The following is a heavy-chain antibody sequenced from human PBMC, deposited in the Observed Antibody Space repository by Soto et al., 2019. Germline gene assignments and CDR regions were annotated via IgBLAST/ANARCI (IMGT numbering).Heavy chain of an antibody. J-gene: IGHJ4*02. CDR1: GGTFSSYT. CDR3: ASPADYTAILY. V-gene: IGHV1-69*02. D-gene: IGHD5-18*01. CDR2: IIPILGIA. Sequence: ASVKVSCKASGGTFSSYTISWVRQAPGQGLEWMGRIIPILGIANYAQKFQGRVTITADKSTSTAYMELSSLRSEDTAVYYCASPADYTAILYWGQGTLVTVSS.